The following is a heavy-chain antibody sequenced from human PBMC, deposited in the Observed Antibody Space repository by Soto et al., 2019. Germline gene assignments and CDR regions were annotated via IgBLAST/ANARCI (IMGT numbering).Heavy chain of an antibody. Sequence: GASVNVSCKAAGYTFTNYGISWVRQAPGQGLEWMGWISAYNDNTNYAQKLQGRVTMTTDTSTSTAYMELRSLRSDDTAVYYCSRNYSGHGGYFDYWGQGALVIVSS. V-gene: IGHV1-18*01. CDR1: GYTFTNYG. J-gene: IGHJ4*02. CDR2: ISAYNDNT. CDR3: SRNYSGHGGYFDY. D-gene: IGHD5-12*01.